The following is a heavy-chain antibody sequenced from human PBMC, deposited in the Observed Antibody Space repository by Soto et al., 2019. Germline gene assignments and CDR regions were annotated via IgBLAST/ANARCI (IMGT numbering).Heavy chain of an antibody. Sequence: SGPTLLNPTQTLTLTCTVSWFSLSTSGVGVAWIRQPPGKALEWLALIYWDDDKRYSPSLKSRLTITRDTSKNQVVLTMTNMDTVDTVTYYCAHKRLDKILVDFNSWGKGTLATVSS. V-gene: IGHV2-5*02. J-gene: IGHJ4*02. CDR2: IYWDDDK. CDR3: AHKRLDKILVDFNS. D-gene: IGHD1-26*01. CDR1: WFSLSTSGVG.